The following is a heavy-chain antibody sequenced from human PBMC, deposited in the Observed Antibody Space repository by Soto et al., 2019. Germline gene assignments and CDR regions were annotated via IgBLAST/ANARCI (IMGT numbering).Heavy chain of an antibody. CDR2: INHSGST. J-gene: IGHJ5*02. CDR1: GGSFSGYY. V-gene: IGHV4-34*01. CDR3: ARGRGYYYGSGSYYLKNWFDP. D-gene: IGHD3-10*01. Sequence: SETLSLTCAVYGGSFSGYYWSWIRQPPGKGLEWIAEINHSGSTNYNPSLKSRVTISVDTSKNQFSLKLSSVTAADTAVYYCARGRGYYYGSGSYYLKNWFDPWGQGTLVTVSS.